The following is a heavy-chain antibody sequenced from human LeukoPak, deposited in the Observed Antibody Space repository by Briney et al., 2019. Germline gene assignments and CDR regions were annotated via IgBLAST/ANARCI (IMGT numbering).Heavy chain of an antibody. J-gene: IGHJ4*02. V-gene: IGHV3-23*01. CDR1: GFTFSNYA. CDR3: AKPPRDTMTAAES. CDR2: LTGGGGSA. D-gene: IGHD6-13*01. Sequence: PGGSLRLPCAAPGFTFSNYAMSWVRQAPGKGLEWVSGLTGGGGSAKYADSVKGRFTISRDNSKNTFYLQMDGLRAEDTAVYYCAKPPRDTMTAAESWGQGALVTVSS.